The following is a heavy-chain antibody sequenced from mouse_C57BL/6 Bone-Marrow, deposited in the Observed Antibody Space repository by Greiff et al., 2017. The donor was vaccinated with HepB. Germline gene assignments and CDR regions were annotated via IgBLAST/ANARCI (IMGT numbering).Heavy chain of an antibody. CDR1: GFTFSDYY. V-gene: IGHV5-16*01. Sequence: EVKLVESEGGLVQPGSSMKLSCTASGFTFSDYYMAWVRQVPEKGLEWVANINYDGSSTYYLDSLKSRFIISRDNAKNILYLQMSSLKSEDTATYYCARFAVYYGNYDYAMDYWGQGTSVTVSS. D-gene: IGHD2-1*01. CDR2: INYDGSST. J-gene: IGHJ4*01. CDR3: ARFAVYYGNYDYAMDY.